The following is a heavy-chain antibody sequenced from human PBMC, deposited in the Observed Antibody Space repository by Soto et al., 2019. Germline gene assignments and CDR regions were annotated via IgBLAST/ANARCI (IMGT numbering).Heavy chain of an antibody. V-gene: IGHV1-18*01. Sequence: ASVKVSCKASGYSFTSYGSSWVRQAPGQGLEWMGWISAYNGNTNYAQKLQGRVTTTTDTSTSTAYMELRSLRSDDTAVYYCARDGLYYDFWSGYYVDGMDVWGQGTTVTVS. CDR1: GYSFTSYG. D-gene: IGHD3-3*01. J-gene: IGHJ6*02. CDR2: ISAYNGNT. CDR3: ARDGLYYDFWSGYYVDGMDV.